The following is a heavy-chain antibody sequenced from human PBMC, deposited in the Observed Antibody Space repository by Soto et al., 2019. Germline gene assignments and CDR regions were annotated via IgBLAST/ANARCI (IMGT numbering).Heavy chain of an antibody. V-gene: IGHV4-59*01. CDR1: GGSISSYY. Sequence: SETLSLTCTVSGGSISSYYWSWIRQPPGKGLEWIGYIYYSGSTNYNPSLKSRVTISVDTSKNQFSLKLSSVTAADTAVYYCARDRGLYCSGGSCYPGRYYMDVWGKGTTVTVSS. CDR2: IYYSGST. J-gene: IGHJ6*03. CDR3: ARDRGLYCSGGSCYPGRYYMDV. D-gene: IGHD2-15*01.